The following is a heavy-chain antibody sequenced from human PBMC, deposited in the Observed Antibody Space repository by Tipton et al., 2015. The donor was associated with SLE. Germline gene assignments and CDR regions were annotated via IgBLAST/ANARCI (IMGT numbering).Heavy chain of an antibody. CDR2: IGYDGNEK. CDR1: GFTFHSYG. V-gene: IGHV3-33*03. Sequence: SLRLSCAASGFTFHSYGFHWVRQAPGKGLEWVAVIGYDGNEKFYADSVRGRFTISRDNAKNSLYLQMNSLRAEDTAVYYCAKNAEKHCGGDCSPFDYWGQGALVTVSS. CDR3: AKNAEKHCGGDCSPFDY. J-gene: IGHJ4*02. D-gene: IGHD2-21*01.